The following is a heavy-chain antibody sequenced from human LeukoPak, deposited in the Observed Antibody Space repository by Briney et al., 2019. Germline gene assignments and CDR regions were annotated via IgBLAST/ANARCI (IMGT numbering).Heavy chain of an antibody. D-gene: IGHD2-21*02. Sequence: ASVKVSCKASGYTFTSYAMHWVRQAPGQRLEWMGWINAGNGNTKYSQKFQGRVTITRDTSASTAYMELSSLRSEDTAVYYCARGVVTAIRYYYYGMDVWGQGTTVTVSS. CDR1: GYTFTSYA. J-gene: IGHJ6*02. CDR3: ARGVVTAIRYYYYGMDV. V-gene: IGHV1-3*01. CDR2: INAGNGNT.